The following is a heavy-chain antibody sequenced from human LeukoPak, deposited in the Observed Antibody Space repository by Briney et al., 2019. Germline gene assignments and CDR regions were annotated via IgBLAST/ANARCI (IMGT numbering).Heavy chain of an antibody. CDR2: IHYTGST. J-gene: IGHJ6*03. D-gene: IGHD1-26*01. V-gene: IGHV4-59*12. CDR1: GGSINSYY. Sequence: SETLSLTCTVSGGSINSYYWSWIRPPPGKGLECIGYIHYTGSTNYNPSLKSRVTMSVDTSKNQFSLKLSSVTAADTAVYYCARDGGSYPPYYYYYMDVWGKGTTVTISS. CDR3: ARDGGSYPPYYYYYMDV.